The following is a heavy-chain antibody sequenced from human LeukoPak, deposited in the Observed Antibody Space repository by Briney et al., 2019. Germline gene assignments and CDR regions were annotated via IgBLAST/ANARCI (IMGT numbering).Heavy chain of an antibody. CDR1: GYTFTGYY. D-gene: IGHD2-2*01. CDR2: INPNSGGT. Sequence: ASVKVSCKASGYTFTGYYMHWVRQAPGQGLEWMGWINPNSGGTNYAQKFQGRVTMTRDTSITTAYMELSRLISDDTAVYYCARDRGSYCSSTSCLDTFDIWGQGTMVTVYS. CDR3: ARDRGSYCSSTSCLDTFDI. V-gene: IGHV1-2*02. J-gene: IGHJ3*02.